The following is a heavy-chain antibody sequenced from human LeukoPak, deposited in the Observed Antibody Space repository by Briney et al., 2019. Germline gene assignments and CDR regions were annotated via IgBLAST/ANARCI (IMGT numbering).Heavy chain of an antibody. CDR2: ISGYNGNT. Sequence: ASVKVSCKASGYTFNNYGISWVRQAPGQGLEWMGWISGYNGNTNYAQKLQGRVTMTRDTSISTAYMELSGLRSDDTAVYYCARDTAEYYDFWSGYFPSLNWFDPWGQGTLVTVSS. CDR1: GYTFNNYG. V-gene: IGHV1-18*01. D-gene: IGHD3-3*01. J-gene: IGHJ5*02. CDR3: ARDTAEYYDFWSGYFPSLNWFDP.